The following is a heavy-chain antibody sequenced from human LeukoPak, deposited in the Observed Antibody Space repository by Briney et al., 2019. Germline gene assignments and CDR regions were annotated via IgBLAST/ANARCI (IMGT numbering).Heavy chain of an antibody. V-gene: IGHV4-59*11. J-gene: IGHJ6*02. Sequence: SETLSLTCTVSGGSISSRYWSWVRQPPGKGLEWIGYIYYSGSTNYNPSLRSRVTISVDTSKNQFSLKLGSVTAADTAVYYCARVAYYYYGMDVWGQGTTITVSS. CDR3: ARVAYYYYGMDV. CDR1: GGSISSRY. CDR2: IYYSGST.